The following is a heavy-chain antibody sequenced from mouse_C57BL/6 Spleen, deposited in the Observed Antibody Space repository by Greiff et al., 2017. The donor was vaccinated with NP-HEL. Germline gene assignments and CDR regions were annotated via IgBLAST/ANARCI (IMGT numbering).Heavy chain of an antibody. D-gene: IGHD1-1*01. Sequence: VKLQESGAELARPGASVKLSCKASGYTFTSYGISWVKQRTGQGLEWIGEIYPRSGNTYYNEKFKGKATLTADKSSSTAYMELRSLTSEDSAVYFCARGGYYGSRGRYFDVWGTGTTVTVSS. CDR3: ARGGYYGSRGRYFDV. V-gene: IGHV1-81*01. J-gene: IGHJ1*03. CDR2: IYPRSGNT. CDR1: GYTFTSYG.